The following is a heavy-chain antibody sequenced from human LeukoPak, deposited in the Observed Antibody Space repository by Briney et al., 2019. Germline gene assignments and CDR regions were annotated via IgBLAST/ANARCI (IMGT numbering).Heavy chain of an antibody. J-gene: IGHJ4*02. Sequence: PGGSLRLSCAASGFTFSSYGMHWIRQPPGKGLEWIGYIYYSGSTNYNPSLKSRVTISVDTSKNQFSLKLSSVTAADTAVYYCARSSSWYGGYFDYWGQGTLVTVSS. CDR1: GFTFSSYG. CDR3: ARSSSWYGGYFDY. CDR2: IYYSGST. V-gene: IGHV4-59*08. D-gene: IGHD6-13*01.